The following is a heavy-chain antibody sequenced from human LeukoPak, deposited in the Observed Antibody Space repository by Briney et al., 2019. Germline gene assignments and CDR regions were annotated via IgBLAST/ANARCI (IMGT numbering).Heavy chain of an antibody. Sequence: SETLSLTCTVSGGSISSYYWSWIRQPPGKGLEWIGYIYYSGSTNYNPSLKSRVTISVDTSKNQLSLKLSSVTAADTAVYYCARLAYCGGDSLAFDYWGQGTLVTVSS. J-gene: IGHJ4*02. V-gene: IGHV4-59*08. CDR3: ARLAYCGGDSLAFDY. D-gene: IGHD2-21*02. CDR1: GGSISSYY. CDR2: IYYSGST.